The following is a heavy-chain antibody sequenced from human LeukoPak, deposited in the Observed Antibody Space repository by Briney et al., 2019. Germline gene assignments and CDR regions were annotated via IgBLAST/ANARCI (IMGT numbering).Heavy chain of an antibody. J-gene: IGHJ4*02. CDR3: ATMNWNDGGYYFDY. Sequence: PSQTLSLTCTVSGASLISGSYYWAWTRQPAGTGLECLGRIYTTGSTNYNPSLKSRVTVSVDTSKNQFSLKLSSVAAADTAVYYCATMNWNDGGYYFDYWGQGTLATVSS. V-gene: IGHV4-61*02. D-gene: IGHD1-1*01. CDR2: IYTTGST. CDR1: GASLISGSYY.